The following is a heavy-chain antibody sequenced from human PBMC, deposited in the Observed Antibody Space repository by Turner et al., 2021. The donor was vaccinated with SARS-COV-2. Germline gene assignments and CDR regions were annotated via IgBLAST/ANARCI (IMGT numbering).Heavy chain of an antibody. D-gene: IGHD3-22*01. CDR3: TTPPVAGLVVIDDDYYYGMDV. V-gene: IGHV3-73*01. J-gene: IGHJ6*02. CDR1: GFTFSGSA. Sequence: DVQLVESGGGLVQPGGSLKLSCAASGFTFSGSARHWVRQASGKGLEWVGRIRSKANSYATAYAASVKGRFTISRDESKNTAYLQMNSLKTEDTAVYYCTTPPVAGLVVIDDDYYYGMDVWGQGTTVTVSS. CDR2: IRSKANSYAT.